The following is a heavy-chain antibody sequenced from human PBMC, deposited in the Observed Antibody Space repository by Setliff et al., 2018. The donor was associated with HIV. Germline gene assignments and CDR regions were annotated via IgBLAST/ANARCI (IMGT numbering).Heavy chain of an antibody. J-gene: IGHJ5*01. CDR1: GGSISSYS. D-gene: IGHD3-16*01. V-gene: IGHV4-4*07. Sequence: SETLSLTCTVSGGSISSYSGSWIRQPPGKGLQWIGRIFDSGSTTYSPSLRSRVTMSLDTSKNQFSLSLNSVTAADTAVYFCARGGAVSADFDSWGQGTLVTVSS. CDR2: IFDSGST. CDR3: ARGGAVSADFDS.